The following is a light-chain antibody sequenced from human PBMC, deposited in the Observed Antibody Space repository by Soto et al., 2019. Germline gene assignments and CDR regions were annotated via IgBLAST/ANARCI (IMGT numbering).Light chain of an antibody. CDR2: DAS. J-gene: IGKJ4*01. CDR1: QSVSSY. Sequence: ESVLTQSPGTLSLSPGERATLSCSASQSVSSYLAWYQQKPGQAPRLLIYDASNRATGIPARFSGSGSGTDFTLTISSLEPEDFAVYYCQQRSNWPLTFGGGTKV. V-gene: IGKV3-11*01. CDR3: QQRSNWPLT.